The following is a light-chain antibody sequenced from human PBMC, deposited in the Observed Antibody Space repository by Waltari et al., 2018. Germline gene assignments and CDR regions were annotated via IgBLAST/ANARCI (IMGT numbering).Light chain of an antibody. CDR1: QSVSSN. V-gene: IGKV3-15*01. CDR2: GAS. J-gene: IGKJ3*01. Sequence: ETVMTQSPATLSVSPGERATLSCRASQSVSSNLAWYQQKPGQAPRLLIYGASTRATGIPARFSGSGSGTEFTLTISSLQSEDFAVYYCQQYYSTIFTFGPGTKVDIK. CDR3: QQYYSTIFT.